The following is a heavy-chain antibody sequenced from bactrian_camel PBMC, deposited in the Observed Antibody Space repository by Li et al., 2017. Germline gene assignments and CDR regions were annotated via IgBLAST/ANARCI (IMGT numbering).Heavy chain of an antibody. CDR3: AVDLRRWCNGRYESWYKY. D-gene: IGHD3*01. CDR1: GSGTSGYTFTRYC. J-gene: IGHJ4*01. Sequence: HVQLVESGGGSVQAGGSLTLSCTASGSGTSGYTFTRYCMGWFRQYPGKEREGVATINPGGITTYANSVKGRFTISKDNARTTLYLQMSSLKPEDTAMYYCAVDLRRWCNGRYESWYKYWGQGTQVTVS. V-gene: IGHV3S53*01. CDR2: INPGGIT.